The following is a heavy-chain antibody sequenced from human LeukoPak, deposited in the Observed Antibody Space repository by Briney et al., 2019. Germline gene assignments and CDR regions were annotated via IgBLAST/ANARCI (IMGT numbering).Heavy chain of an antibody. CDR2: IRSKTNSYAT. V-gene: IGHV3-73*01. D-gene: IGHD4-23*01. J-gene: IGHJ4*02. Sequence: GESLKLSCAASGFTLSNSAMHWVRQPSDKGLEWVERIRSKTNSYATESAATVHGRFTITREDSHHTEDLQLNSLKTEDTAWYYCARHMDPDYGDNKLFDYWGLGAQVTVSS. CDR3: ARHMDPDYGDNKLFDY. CDR1: GFTLSNSA.